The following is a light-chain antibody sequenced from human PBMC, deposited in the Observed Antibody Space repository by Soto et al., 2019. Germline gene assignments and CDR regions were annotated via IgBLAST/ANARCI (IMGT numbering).Light chain of an antibody. V-gene: IGKV1-33*01. J-gene: IGKJ5*01. CDR1: QDITNY. CDR2: DAS. Sequence: DIQMTQSQSSLSASVGDRVTITCQASQDITNYLNWYQQKPGKAPRLLLYDASSLETGVPSRFSGSGSGTDFTFTISSLQPEDIATYYCQHYDHLPITFGQGTRLEIK. CDR3: QHYDHLPIT.